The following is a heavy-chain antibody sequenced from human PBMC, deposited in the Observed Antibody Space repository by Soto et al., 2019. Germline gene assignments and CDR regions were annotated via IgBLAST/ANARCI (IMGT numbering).Heavy chain of an antibody. Sequence: PGGSLRLSCTASGFTFSSYDMHWVRQATGKGLEWVSVIGTIGDTYYLESVKGRFTIPRENAKNSLYLQMNSLRAEDAAVYYCARSSGYCTNRVCLKSWFDPWGQGTLVTVSS. CDR3: ARSSGYCTNRVCLKSWFDP. CDR1: GFTFSSYD. J-gene: IGHJ5*02. CDR2: IGTIGDT. D-gene: IGHD2-8*01. V-gene: IGHV3-13*01.